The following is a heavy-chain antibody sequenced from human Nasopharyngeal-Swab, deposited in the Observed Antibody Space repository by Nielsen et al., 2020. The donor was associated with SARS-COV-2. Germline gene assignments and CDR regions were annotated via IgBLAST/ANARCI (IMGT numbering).Heavy chain of an antibody. D-gene: IGHD6-13*01. CDR3: ARAGTSDYYYYGMDV. CDR1: GSTFDDYG. V-gene: IGHV3-20*01. Sequence: GGSLRLSCAASGSTFDDYGMSWVRQAPGKGLEWVSGINWNGGSTGYADSVKGRFTISRDNAKNSLYLQMNSLRAEDTALYHCARAGTSDYYYYGMDVWGQGTTVTVSS. CDR2: INWNGGST. J-gene: IGHJ6*02.